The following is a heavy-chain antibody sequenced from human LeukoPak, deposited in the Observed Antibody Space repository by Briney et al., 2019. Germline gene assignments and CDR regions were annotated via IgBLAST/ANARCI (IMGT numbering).Heavy chain of an antibody. J-gene: IGHJ4*02. V-gene: IGHV3-48*02. CDR2: TTTRGTTI. CDR1: VFTFSIYN. D-gene: IGHD2-2*01. Sequence: VGSLRLSCEASVFTFSIYNINWVREAPGKGLECGSYTTTRGTTIYYADSVKGPFTVSRDNAKNTLYLQMNSLRDEDTAVYYCARGVDTMPRFDHWGQGTLVTVSS. CDR3: ARGVDTMPRFDH.